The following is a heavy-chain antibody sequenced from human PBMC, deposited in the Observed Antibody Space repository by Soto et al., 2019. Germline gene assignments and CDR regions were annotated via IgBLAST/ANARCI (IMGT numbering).Heavy chain of an antibody. V-gene: IGHV1-8*01. CDR2: MNPNRGNT. CDR1: GYTFTSYD. J-gene: IGHJ6*03. CDR3: ARGGDYDFWSGYYYYMDV. Sequence: ASVKVSCKASGYTFTSYDINWVRQATGQGLEWMGWMNPNRGNTGYAQKFQGRVAMTRNTSLSTAYMELSSLRSEDTAVYYCARGGDYDFWSGYYYYMDVWGKGTTVTVSS. D-gene: IGHD3-3*01.